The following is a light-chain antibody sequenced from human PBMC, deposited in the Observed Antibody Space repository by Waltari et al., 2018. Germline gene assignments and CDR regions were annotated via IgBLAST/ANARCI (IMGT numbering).Light chain of an antibody. V-gene: IGLV2-14*01. CDR2: DVS. CDR3: SSYTSSSTLVV. J-gene: IGLJ2*01. Sequence: QSALTQPASVSASPAQSDPTSCTGTSRDVGRYNHVACYQQQPGKAPKRMIYDVSNRPSGVSNRFSGSKSGNTASLTISGLQAEDEADYYCSSYTSSSTLVVFGGGTKLTVL. CDR1: SRDVGRYNH.